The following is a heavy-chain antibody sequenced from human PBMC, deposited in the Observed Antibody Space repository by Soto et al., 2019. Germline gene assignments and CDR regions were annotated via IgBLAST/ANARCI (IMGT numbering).Heavy chain of an antibody. D-gene: IGHD5-18*01. J-gene: IGHJ4*02. Sequence: PGGSLRLSCAASGFTFSSYGMHWVRQAPGKGLEWVAVISYDGSNKYYADSVKGRFTISRDNSKNTLYLQMNSLRAEDTAVYYCAKDKWGFEDTAIADYWGQGTLVTVSS. CDR1: GFTFSSYG. CDR3: AKDKWGFEDTAIADY. CDR2: ISYDGSNK. V-gene: IGHV3-30*18.